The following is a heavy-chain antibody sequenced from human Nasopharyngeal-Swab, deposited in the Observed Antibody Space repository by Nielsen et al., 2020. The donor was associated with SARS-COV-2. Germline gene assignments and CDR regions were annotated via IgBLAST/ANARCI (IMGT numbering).Heavy chain of an antibody. CDR3: AKGGGRDYYDSSGYYRADYYYGMDV. Sequence: LSLTRAASGFAFSSYAMSWVRQAPGKGLEWVSAISGSGGSTYYADSVKGRFTISRDNSKNTLYLQMNSLRAEDTAVYYCAKGGGRDYYDSSGYYRADYYYGMDVWGQGTTVPVSS. CDR2: ISGSGGST. CDR1: GFAFSSYA. V-gene: IGHV3-23*01. D-gene: IGHD3-22*01. J-gene: IGHJ6*02.